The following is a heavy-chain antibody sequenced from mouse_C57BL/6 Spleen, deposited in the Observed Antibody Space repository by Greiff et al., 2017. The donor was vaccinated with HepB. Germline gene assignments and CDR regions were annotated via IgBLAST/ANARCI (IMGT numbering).Heavy chain of an antibody. CDR3: ARHGVLDYDGAMDY. Sequence: QVQLQQSGPGLVAPSQSLSITCTVSGFSLTSYGVHWVRQPPGKGLEWLVVIWSDGSTTYNSALKSRLSISKDNSKSQVFLKMNSLQTDDTAMYYCARHGVLDYDGAMDYWGQGTSVTVSS. D-gene: IGHD2-4*01. V-gene: IGHV2-6-1*01. J-gene: IGHJ4*01. CDR2: IWSDGST. CDR1: GFSLTSYG.